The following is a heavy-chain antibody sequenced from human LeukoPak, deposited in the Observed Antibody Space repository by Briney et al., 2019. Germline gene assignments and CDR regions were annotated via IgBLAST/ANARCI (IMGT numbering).Heavy chain of an antibody. J-gene: IGHJ5*02. Sequence: KLSQTLSLTCATSGDSVSSNSVTWNWIRQSPSRGLEWLGRTYYRSTWYNDYAVSVRDRITVNPDTSKNQFSLHLNSVTPEDTAVYYCARRLTQYDCFDPWGQGILVTVSS. CDR2: TYYRSTWYN. CDR1: GDSVSSNSVT. V-gene: IGHV6-1*01. D-gene: IGHD2-2*01. CDR3: ARRLTQYDCFDP.